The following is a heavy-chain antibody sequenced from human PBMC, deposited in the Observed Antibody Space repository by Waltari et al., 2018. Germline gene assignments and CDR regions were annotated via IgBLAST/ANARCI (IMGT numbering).Heavy chain of an antibody. J-gene: IGHJ1*01. V-gene: IGHV1-2*02. D-gene: IGHD2-2*01. CDR3: ARGLLVLPLVVVPSAMDGEQTRLGEYLHH. CDR1: GYTFSGYY. CDR2: INPKSGGT. Sequence: SGAEVKKPGASVKVSCKTSGYTFSGYYIHWVRQAPGQGLEWMGWINPKSGGTKYSQKFQGRVTMTRDMSMTTVYMEVNSLSADDTAVYFCARGLLVLPLVVVPSAMDGEQTRLGEYLHHWGQGTLVNVSS.